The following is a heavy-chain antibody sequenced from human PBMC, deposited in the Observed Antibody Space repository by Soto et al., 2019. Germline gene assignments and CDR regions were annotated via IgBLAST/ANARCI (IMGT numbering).Heavy chain of an antibody. V-gene: IGHV1-18*01. D-gene: IGHD6-13*01. CDR2: ISTDNGNT. CDR1: GYTFSNYG. CDR3: ARDGVGGGSAGTTCYHRGMDV. Sequence: QVQLVQSGAEVKKPGASVKVSCQASGYTFSNYGISWVRQAPGQGLEGRGWISTDNGNTNYARKLQCRVTMTTDTPTRTHYMERRSLGAGDTAMYYCARDGVGGGSAGTTCYHRGMDVWGQGTTGTVSS. J-gene: IGHJ6*01.